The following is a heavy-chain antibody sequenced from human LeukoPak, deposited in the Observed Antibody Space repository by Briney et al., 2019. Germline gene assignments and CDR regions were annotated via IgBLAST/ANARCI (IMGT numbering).Heavy chain of an antibody. Sequence: ASVKVSCKASGYTFTSHGISWVRQAPGQGLEWMGWISAYNGNTNYAQKLQGRVTMTTDTSTSTAYMELRSLRSDDTAVYYCARAYPSLYCSGGSCYGNWFDPWGQGTLVTVSS. CDR2: ISAYNGNT. J-gene: IGHJ5*02. CDR1: GYTFTSHG. V-gene: IGHV1-18*01. D-gene: IGHD2-15*01. CDR3: ARAYPSLYCSGGSCYGNWFDP.